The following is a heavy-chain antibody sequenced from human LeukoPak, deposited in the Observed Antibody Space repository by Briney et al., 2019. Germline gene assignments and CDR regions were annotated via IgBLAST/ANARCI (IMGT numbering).Heavy chain of an antibody. CDR2: ISGSGGST. CDR3: SEGGAADYYDSSGAY. V-gene: IGHV3-23*01. Sequence: GGSLRLSCAASGFTFSSYAMSWVRQAPGKGLEWVLGISGSGGSTYYADSVKGRFTISRDNSKNTLYLQMNSLRPEDTAVYYCSEGGAADYYDSSGAYWGQGTLVTVSS. D-gene: IGHD3-22*01. CDR1: GFTFSSYA. J-gene: IGHJ4*02.